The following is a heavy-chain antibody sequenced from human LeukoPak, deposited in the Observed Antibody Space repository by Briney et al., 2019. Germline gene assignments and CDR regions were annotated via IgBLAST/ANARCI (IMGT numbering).Heavy chain of an antibody. Sequence: SETLSLTCTVSGGSISSYYWSWIRQPPGKGLEWIGYIYYSGSTNYNPSLKSRVTISVDTSKNQFSLKLSSVTAADTAVYYCARLTMVRGSAAYYYGMDVWGQGTLVTVSS. CDR1: GGSISSYY. D-gene: IGHD3-10*01. CDR2: IYYSGST. CDR3: ARLTMVRGSAAYYYGMDV. V-gene: IGHV4-59*08. J-gene: IGHJ6*02.